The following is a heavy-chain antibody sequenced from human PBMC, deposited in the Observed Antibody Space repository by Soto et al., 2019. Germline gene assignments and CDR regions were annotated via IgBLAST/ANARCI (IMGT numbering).Heavy chain of an antibody. CDR3: AKDPDWDDAFDI. J-gene: IGHJ3*02. Sequence: PGGSLRLSCAASGFTFSSYAMSWVRQAPGKGLEWVSAISGSGGSTYYADSVKGRFTISRDNSKNTLYLQMNSLRAEDKAVYYCAKDPDWDDAFDIWGQGTMVTVSS. V-gene: IGHV3-23*01. D-gene: IGHD3-9*01. CDR2: ISGSGGST. CDR1: GFTFSSYA.